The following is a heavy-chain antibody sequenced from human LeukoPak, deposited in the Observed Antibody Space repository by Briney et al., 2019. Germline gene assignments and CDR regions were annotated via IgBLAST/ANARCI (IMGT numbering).Heavy chain of an antibody. V-gene: IGHV5-51*01. CDR3: ARVNDLLTGYSWFDP. CDR1: GYSFTSYW. CDR2: IYPGDSDT. J-gene: IGHJ5*02. Sequence: GEPLKISCKGFGYSFTSYWIGWVRQMPGKGLEWMGIIYPGDSDTRYSPSFQGQVTISADKSISTAYLQWSTLKASDTAMYYCARVNDLLTGYSWFDPWGQGTLVTVSS. D-gene: IGHD3-9*01.